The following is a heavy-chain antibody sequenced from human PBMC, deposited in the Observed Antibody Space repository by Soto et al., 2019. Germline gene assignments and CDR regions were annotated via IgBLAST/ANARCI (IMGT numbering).Heavy chain of an antibody. J-gene: IGHJ6*02. CDR3: ARGRDEYKLGNV. Sequence: DTLSLTCAVSGESLSDYYWPWIRQSPGKGLEWIGEIHPSGSTYYNPSLRSRVTISVDTSKNQFSLKLTSLTAADTAIYYCARGRDEYKLGNVWGHGTTVTVPS. CDR2: IHPSGST. V-gene: IGHV4-34*01. CDR1: GESLSDYY. D-gene: IGHD1-1*01.